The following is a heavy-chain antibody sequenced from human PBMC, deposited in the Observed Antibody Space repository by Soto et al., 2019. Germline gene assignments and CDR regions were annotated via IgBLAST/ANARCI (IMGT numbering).Heavy chain of an antibody. CDR1: GASISTYY. D-gene: IGHD6-13*01. CDR3: ATAPPGDFWYPSLQH. CDR2: IHYSGST. Sequence: TLSLTCSVSGASISTYYWNWIRQPPGKGLEWIGHIHYSGSTNYNPSLKSRVTISVDTSKNQFSLKLRSVTAADTAVYYCATAPPGDFWYPSLQHWGPGTLVTVSS. J-gene: IGHJ1*01. V-gene: IGHV4-59*01.